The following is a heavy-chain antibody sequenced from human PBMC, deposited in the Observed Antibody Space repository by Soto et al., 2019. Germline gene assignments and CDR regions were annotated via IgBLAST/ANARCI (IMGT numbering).Heavy chain of an antibody. Sequence: SETLSFTCAVYGGSFSGYYWSWIRQPPGKGLEWIGEINHSGSTNYNPSLKSRVTISVDTSKNQFSLKLSSVTAADTAVYYCARHWSGGSTKYYYYGMDVWGQGTTVTVSS. D-gene: IGHD2-15*01. CDR2: INHSGST. J-gene: IGHJ6*02. V-gene: IGHV4-34*01. CDR1: GGSFSGYY. CDR3: ARHWSGGSTKYYYYGMDV.